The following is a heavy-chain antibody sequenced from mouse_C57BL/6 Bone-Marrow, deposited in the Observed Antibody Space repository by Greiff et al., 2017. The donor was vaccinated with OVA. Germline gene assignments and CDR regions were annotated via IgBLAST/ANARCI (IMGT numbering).Heavy chain of an antibody. J-gene: IGHJ3*01. CDR3: ARGDRTWFAY. CDR1: GYAFSSSW. CDR2: IYPGDGDT. V-gene: IGHV1-82*01. Sequence: QVQLQQSGPELVKPGASVKISCKASGYAFSSSWMNWVTQRPGKGLEWIGRIYPGDGDTNYNGKFKGKATLTADKSSSTAYMHLSSLTYEDAAVYFCARGDRTWFAYWGEETLVTVSA. D-gene: IGHD3-3*01.